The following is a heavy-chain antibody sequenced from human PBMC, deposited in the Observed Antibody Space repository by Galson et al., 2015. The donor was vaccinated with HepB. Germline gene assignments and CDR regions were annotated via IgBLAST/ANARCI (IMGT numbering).Heavy chain of an antibody. J-gene: IGHJ3*02. V-gene: IGHV3-48*04. D-gene: IGHD3-10*01. CDR1: GFTFSSYS. CDR3: ARDYYGSGSFGGDAFDI. Sequence: LRLSCAASGFTFSSYSMNWVRQAPGKGLEWVSYISGSSSTIFYANSVKGRFTISRDNAKNSLYLQMNSLRAEDTAVYYCARDYYGSGSFGGDAFDIWGQGTMVTVSS. CDR2: ISGSSSTI.